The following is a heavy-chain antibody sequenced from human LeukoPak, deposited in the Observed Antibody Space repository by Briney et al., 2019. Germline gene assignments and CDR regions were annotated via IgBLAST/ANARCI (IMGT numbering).Heavy chain of an antibody. V-gene: IGHV3-66*02. Sequence: GGSLRLSCAASGLTVTSNRMAWVRQAPGKGLEWVSVIYTGGITYYADSVSGRFTISRDNSKNTLYLQMNSLRAEDTAVYYCAKVAYSSGWSPGYFQHWGQGTLVTVSS. CDR1: GLTVTSNR. CDR3: AKVAYSSGWSPGYFQH. CDR2: IYTGGIT. J-gene: IGHJ1*01. D-gene: IGHD6-19*01.